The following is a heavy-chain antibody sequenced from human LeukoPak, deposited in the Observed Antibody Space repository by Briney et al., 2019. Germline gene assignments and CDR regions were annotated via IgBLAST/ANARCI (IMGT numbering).Heavy chain of an antibody. V-gene: IGHV3-74*01. CDR1: GFTFSGYW. J-gene: IGHJ4*02. Sequence: GGSLRLSCAASGFTFSGYWMHWVRQAPGKGLVWVSRLNPDATRTTYADSVKGRFTISRDNSKNTLYLQMNSLRAEDTAVYYCAKDRWEWLQQSHFDYWGQGTLVTVSS. D-gene: IGHD3-3*01. CDR2: LNPDATRT. CDR3: AKDRWEWLQQSHFDY.